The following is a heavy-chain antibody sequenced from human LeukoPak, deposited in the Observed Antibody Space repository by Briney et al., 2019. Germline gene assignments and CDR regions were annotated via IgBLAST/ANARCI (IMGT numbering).Heavy chain of an antibody. CDR1: GYTFTSYG. V-gene: IGHV1-18*04. D-gene: IGHD2-2*01. Sequence: ASVKVSCKASGYTFTSYGISWVGQAPGQGLEWMGWISAYNGNTNYAQKLQGRVTMTTDTSTSTAYMELRSLRSDDTAVYYCARDGLFVVVPAARGDAFDIWGQGTMVTVSS. CDR3: ARDGLFVVVPAARGDAFDI. J-gene: IGHJ3*02. CDR2: ISAYNGNT.